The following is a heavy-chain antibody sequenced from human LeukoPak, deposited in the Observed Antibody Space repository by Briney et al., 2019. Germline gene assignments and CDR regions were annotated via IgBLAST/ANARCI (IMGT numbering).Heavy chain of an antibody. Sequence: PGGSLILSCTASTFTVSTNDITWVRQAPGKGLEWVSVIYSGGETYYANSVKGRFTISRDNSKNTLYLQMNSLTAEDTAVYYCATVNTGYYGGYFDYWGQGTLVIVSS. V-gene: IGHV3-66*01. D-gene: IGHD3-9*01. CDR3: ATVNTGYYGGYFDY. J-gene: IGHJ4*02. CDR1: TFTVSTND. CDR2: IYSGGET.